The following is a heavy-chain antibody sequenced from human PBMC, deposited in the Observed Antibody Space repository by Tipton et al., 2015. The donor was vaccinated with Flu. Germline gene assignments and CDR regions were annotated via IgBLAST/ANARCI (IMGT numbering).Heavy chain of an antibody. Sequence: LRLSCTVSGYSISSGYYWGWIRQPPGKGLEWIGSIYHSGSTYHNPSLKSRATISVDTSKNQFSLKLSSVTAADTAVYYCARGPEQWLVNPHYFDYWGHGTLVTVSS. D-gene: IGHD6-19*01. CDR1: GYSISSGYY. J-gene: IGHJ4*01. V-gene: IGHV4-38-2*02. CDR2: IYHSGST. CDR3: ARGPEQWLVNPHYFDY.